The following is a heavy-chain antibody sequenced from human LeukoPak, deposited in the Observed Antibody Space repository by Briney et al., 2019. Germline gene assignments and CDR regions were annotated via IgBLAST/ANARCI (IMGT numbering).Heavy chain of an antibody. D-gene: IGHD3-10*01. V-gene: IGHV4-34*01. CDR3: ARARSYGSGSYRY. CDR1: GGSFSGYY. CDR2: INHSGST. Sequence: SETLSLTCAVYGGSFSGYYWSWIRQPPGKGLEWIGEINHSGSTNYNPSLKSRVTISVDTSKNQFSLKLSSVTAADTAVYYCARARSYGSGSYRYWGQGTLVTVSS. J-gene: IGHJ4*02.